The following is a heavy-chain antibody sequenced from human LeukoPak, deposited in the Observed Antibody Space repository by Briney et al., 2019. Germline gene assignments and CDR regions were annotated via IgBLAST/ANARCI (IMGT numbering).Heavy chain of an antibody. J-gene: IGHJ6*03. D-gene: IGHD2-21*02. V-gene: IGHV4-61*02. CDR3: ARGVVTDDYYMDV. Sequence: PSETLSLTCSVSGGSISRGRYYWPWIRQPAGEGLEWIGRLYTNDNTNYDPSLESRVSISVDTSKSQFYLQLTSVTAADTAVYFCARGVVTDDYYMDVWGKGITVIVSS. CDR1: GGSISRGRYY. CDR2: LYTNDNT.